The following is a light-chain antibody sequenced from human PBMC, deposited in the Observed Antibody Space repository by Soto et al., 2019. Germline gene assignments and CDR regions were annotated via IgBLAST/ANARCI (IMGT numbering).Light chain of an antibody. J-gene: IGKJ3*01. Sequence: DIQMTQSPSSLSASVGDRVTITCRTSQSIHSYLNWHQHKPGKAPKLLIYAASSLQSGVPSRFSGSGSGTDFTLTISSLQREDFASYYCQQSYSTPFAFGPGTKVDVK. CDR2: AAS. V-gene: IGKV1-39*01. CDR1: QSIHSY. CDR3: QQSYSTPFA.